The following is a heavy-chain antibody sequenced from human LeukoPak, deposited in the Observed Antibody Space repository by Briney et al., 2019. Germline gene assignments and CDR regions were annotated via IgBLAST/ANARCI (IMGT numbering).Heavy chain of an antibody. J-gene: IGHJ3*02. CDR3: ARVREYYYGSGRAFDI. CDR2: IYYSGST. Sequence: PSETLSLTCTVSGGSISSYYWSWIRQPPGKGLEWIGYIYYSGSTNYNPSLKSRVTIPVDTSKNQFSLKLSSVTAADTAVYYCARVREYYYGSGRAFDIWGQGTMVTVSS. CDR1: GGSISSYY. D-gene: IGHD3-10*01. V-gene: IGHV4-59*01.